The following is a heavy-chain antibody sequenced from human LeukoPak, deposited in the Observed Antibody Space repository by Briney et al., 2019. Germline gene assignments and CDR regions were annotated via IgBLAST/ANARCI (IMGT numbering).Heavy chain of an antibody. V-gene: IGHV3-66*02. Sequence: PGGSLRLSCAASGFTVSSNYMSWVRQAPGKGLEWVSVIYSGGSTYYADSVKGRFTISRDNSKNTLYLQMNSLRAEDTAVYHCASNQYYYDSSGYYPRGIWGQGTMVTVSS. J-gene: IGHJ3*02. D-gene: IGHD3-22*01. CDR3: ASNQYYYDSSGYYPRGI. CDR1: GFTVSSNY. CDR2: IYSGGST.